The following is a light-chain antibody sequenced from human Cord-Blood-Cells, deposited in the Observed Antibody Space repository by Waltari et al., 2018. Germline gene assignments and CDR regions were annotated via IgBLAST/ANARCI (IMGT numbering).Light chain of an antibody. Sequence: YELTQPPSVSVSPGQTARITCSGDALPKQYAYWYQQKPGQAPVLVIYKDSERPSGIPGRFSGSSSGTTVTLTISGVQAEDEADYYCQSADSSGTYWVFGGGTKLTVL. V-gene: IGLV3-25*02. CDR2: KDS. J-gene: IGLJ3*02. CDR1: ALPKQY. CDR3: QSADSSGTYWV.